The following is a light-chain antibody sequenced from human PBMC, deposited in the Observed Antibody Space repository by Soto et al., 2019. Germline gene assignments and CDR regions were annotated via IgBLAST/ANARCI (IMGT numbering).Light chain of an antibody. Sequence: DFQMTQSPSSLSASVGDRVTITCRATQAIKNFLNWYQQKPGRAPKLLISDASTLQRGVPSRFSGSGSGTHFTFVISSLEPEDVGTYDCQQSDNLPLTFGQGTRLDIK. CDR3: QQSDNLPLT. V-gene: IGKV1-33*01. CDR1: QAIKNF. CDR2: DAS. J-gene: IGKJ5*01.